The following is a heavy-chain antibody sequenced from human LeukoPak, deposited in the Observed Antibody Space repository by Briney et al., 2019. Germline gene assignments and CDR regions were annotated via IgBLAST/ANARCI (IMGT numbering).Heavy chain of an antibody. J-gene: IGHJ4*02. V-gene: IGHV3-72*01. Sequence: PGGSLRLSCAASGFTFSDHYIDWVHQAPGKGLEWVGRTRNKANSYTTEYAASVKGRFTISRDDSKNSLYLQMNSLKTEDTAVYYCARASYYDSSGYLKDYFDYWGQGTRVTVSS. CDR2: TRNKANSYTT. D-gene: IGHD3-22*01. CDR3: ARASYYDSSGYLKDYFDY. CDR1: GFTFSDHY.